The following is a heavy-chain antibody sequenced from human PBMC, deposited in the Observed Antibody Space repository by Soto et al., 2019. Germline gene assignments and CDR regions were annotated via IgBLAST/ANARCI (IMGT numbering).Heavy chain of an antibody. CDR1: GYSFSDNQ. D-gene: IGHD4-4*01. Sequence: ASVKVSCKASGYSFSDNQIHWLRQAPGQGLEWMGRINPKSDDTDYAQKFQGRVTMTRDTSIDTAYLELTGLTSDDTAIYYCARKHSLDYIRWGLDPWGQGTLVTVSS. CDR3: ARKHSLDYIRWGLDP. CDR2: INPKSDDT. J-gene: IGHJ5*02. V-gene: IGHV1-2*02.